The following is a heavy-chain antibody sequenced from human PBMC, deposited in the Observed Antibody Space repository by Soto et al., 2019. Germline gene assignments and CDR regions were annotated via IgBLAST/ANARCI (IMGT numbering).Heavy chain of an antibody. Sequence: GGSLRLSCAASGFTFSSYWMSWVRQAPGKGLEWVANIKQDGSEKYYVDSVKGRFTISRDNAKNSLYLQMNSLRAEDTAVYYCAREPARPNSDFWSGYYKSRDYYMDVWGKGTTVTVSS. V-gene: IGHV3-7*01. CDR2: IKQDGSEK. D-gene: IGHD3-3*01. CDR1: GFTFSSYW. J-gene: IGHJ6*03. CDR3: AREPARPNSDFWSGYYKSRDYYMDV.